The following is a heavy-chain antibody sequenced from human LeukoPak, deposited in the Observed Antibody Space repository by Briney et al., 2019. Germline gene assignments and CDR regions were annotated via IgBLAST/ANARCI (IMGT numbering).Heavy chain of an antibody. D-gene: IGHD1-1*01. CDR2: TYYRSKWYT. Sequence: SQTLSLTCAISGDSVSSNSAAWNWIRQSPSRGLEWLGRTYYRSKWYTYYAASVKSRIAINRDTSKNQSSLQLNSVTPEDTAVYYCARSTGPIDYWGQGTLVTVSS. V-gene: IGHV6-1*01. CDR1: GDSVSSNSAA. CDR3: ARSTGPIDY. J-gene: IGHJ4*02.